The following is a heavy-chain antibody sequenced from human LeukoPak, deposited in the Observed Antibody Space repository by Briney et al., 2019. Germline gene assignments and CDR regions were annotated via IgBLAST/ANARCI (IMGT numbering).Heavy chain of an antibody. Sequence: GGSLRLSCAASGFVFDYYTMHWVRQVPGKGLEWVSLISWDGVNTYYADSVKGRFTISRYNSKNSLFLQMNSLRTEDSALHYCAKEVSGGAYYEWVDYWGQGTLVTVSS. CDR2: ISWDGVNT. CDR3: AKEVSGGAYYEWVDY. J-gene: IGHJ4*02. CDR1: GFVFDYYT. D-gene: IGHD1-26*01. V-gene: IGHV3-43*01.